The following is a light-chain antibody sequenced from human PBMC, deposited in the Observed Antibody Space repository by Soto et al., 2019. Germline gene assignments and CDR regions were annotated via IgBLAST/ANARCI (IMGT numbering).Light chain of an antibody. J-gene: IGKJ2*01. V-gene: IGKV1-12*01. Sequence: DIQMTQSPSSVSASVGDTVTLTCRASQDISTWLAWYQQKPGKAPNLLIYATSRLQSGVPSRFSGRGSGTDFSLTISGLQPEDFAFYYCQQAHSFPYTFGQGSHLEIK. CDR3: QQAHSFPYT. CDR1: QDISTW. CDR2: ATS.